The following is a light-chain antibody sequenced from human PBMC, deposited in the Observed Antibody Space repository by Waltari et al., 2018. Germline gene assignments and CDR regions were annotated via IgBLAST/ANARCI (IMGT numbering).Light chain of an antibody. J-gene: IGLJ2*01. CDR3: QSYDSSLSDSV. CDR2: GNS. V-gene: IGLV1-40*01. Sequence: QSGLTPPPSVSGAPGPRVTIPCTGSSPNIGAGSDVHWYQLLPGTAPKLLIYGNSNRPSGVPDRFSGSKSGTSASLAITGLQAEDEADYYCQSYDSSLSDSVFGGGTKLTVL. CDR1: SPNIGAGSD.